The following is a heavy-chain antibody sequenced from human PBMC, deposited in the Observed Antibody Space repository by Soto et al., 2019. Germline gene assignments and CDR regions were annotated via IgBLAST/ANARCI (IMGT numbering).Heavy chain of an antibody. V-gene: IGHV3-43*02. J-gene: IGHJ4*02. CDR2: INADGSEK. CDR1: GFTFADYA. CDR3: AKAKFYYDSSPYDS. Sequence: VQMVESGGGVVHPGGSLRLSCAVSGFTFADYAVHWVRQSAGKGLEWVSFINADGSEKYYADSVRGRFTISRDNSKDCFYLQMNSLRLEDTAMYYCAKAKFYYDSSPYDSWGQGTLVTVSS. D-gene: IGHD3-22*01.